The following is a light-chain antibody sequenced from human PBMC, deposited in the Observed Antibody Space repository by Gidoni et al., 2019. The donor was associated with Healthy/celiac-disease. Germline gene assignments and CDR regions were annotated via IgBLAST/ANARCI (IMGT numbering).Light chain of an antibody. CDR1: QSLLRSDGTTY. V-gene: IGKV2D-29*01. Sequence: DIVMTQIPPSLSVTPRQPAAIPCKSSQSLLRSDGTTYLYWYLQKPGKPPQLLIYEVSSRFTGVPDRFSGSGSGTDFTLKISRVEAEDVGIYYCMQSIQLPPYTFXXXTKLEIK. J-gene: IGKJ2*01. CDR3: MQSIQLPPYT. CDR2: EVS.